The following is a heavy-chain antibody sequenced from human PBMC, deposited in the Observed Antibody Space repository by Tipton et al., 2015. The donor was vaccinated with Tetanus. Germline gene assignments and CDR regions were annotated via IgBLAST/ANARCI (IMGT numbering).Heavy chain of an antibody. CDR1: GDSITSSSYY. CDR3: AGCSATSCYH. CDR2: VYISGSP. Sequence: TLSLTCSVSGDSITSSSYYWGWIRQPAGRGLEWIGRVYISGSPNYNPSLKSRVTMSVDTSKNVLSLTLTSVSGADTAVYFCAGCSATSCYHWGQGALVSVSS. J-gene: IGHJ4*02. D-gene: IGHD2-2*01. V-gene: IGHV4-61*02.